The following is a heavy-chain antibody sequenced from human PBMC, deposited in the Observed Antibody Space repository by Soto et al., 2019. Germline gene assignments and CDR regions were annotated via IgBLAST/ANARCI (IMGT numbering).Heavy chain of an antibody. D-gene: IGHD3-22*01. Sequence: GESLKISCAASGFTFSNAWMSWVRQAPGKGLEWVGRIKSKTDGGTTDYAAPVKGRFTISRDDSKNTLYLQMNSLKTEDTAVYYCTTDGDSGLIVWYFDYWGQGTLVTVSS. CDR1: GFTFSNAW. V-gene: IGHV3-15*01. J-gene: IGHJ4*02. CDR3: TTDGDSGLIVWYFDY. CDR2: IKSKTDGGTT.